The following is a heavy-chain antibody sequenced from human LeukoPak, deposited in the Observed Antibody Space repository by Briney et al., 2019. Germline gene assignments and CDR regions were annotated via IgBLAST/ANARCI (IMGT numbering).Heavy chain of an antibody. CDR1: GGSFSGYY. CDR3: ARGWGEQLVPSFDY. V-gene: IGHV4-34*01. J-gene: IGHJ4*02. D-gene: IGHD6-6*01. Sequence: SETLSLTCAVYGGSFSGYYWSWIRQPPGKGLEWIGEINHSGSTNYNPSPKSRVTISVDTSKNQFSLKLSSVTAADTAVYYCARGWGEQLVPSFDYWGQGTLVTVSS. CDR2: INHSGST.